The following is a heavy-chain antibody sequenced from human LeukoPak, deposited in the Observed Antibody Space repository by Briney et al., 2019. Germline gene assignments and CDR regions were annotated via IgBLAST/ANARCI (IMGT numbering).Heavy chain of an antibody. D-gene: IGHD6-19*01. CDR1: GASISSYY. CDR3: ARDSRIAVAGYYYFDY. J-gene: IGHJ4*02. CDR2: IYYSGSA. V-gene: IGHV4-59*12. Sequence: SETLSLTCTVSGASISSYYWSWIRQPPGKRLEWIGYIYYSGSANYNPSLKSRVTISVDTSKNQFSLKLSSVTAADTAVYYCARDSRIAVAGYYYFDYWGQGTLVTVSS.